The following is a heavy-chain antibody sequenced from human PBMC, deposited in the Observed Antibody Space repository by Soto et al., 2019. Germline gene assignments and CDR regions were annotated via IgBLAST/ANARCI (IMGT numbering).Heavy chain of an antibody. V-gene: IGHV4-59*01. CDR3: ARALAVRKWCDP. CDR1: GGPISSYY. D-gene: IGHD3-10*01. Sequence: PSETLALTCTVSGGPISSYYWSWIRQPPGKGLEWIGYIYYSGSTNYNPSLKSRVTISVDTSKNQFSLKLSSVTAADTAVYYCARALAVRKWCDPWGQGTLFTVS. J-gene: IGHJ5*02. CDR2: IYYSGST.